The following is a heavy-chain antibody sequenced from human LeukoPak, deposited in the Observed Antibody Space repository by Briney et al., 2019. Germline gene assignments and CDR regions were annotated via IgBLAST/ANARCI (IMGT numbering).Heavy chain of an antibody. D-gene: IGHD3-3*01. CDR1: RFTFSRYA. CDR2: NSDSGCST. V-gene: IGHV3-23*01. CDR3: AKVPFLPKYDFWSGYYPMEGTFDY. Sequence: GVSQRLPYAASRFTFSRYALLGVRQPPARGLEWVSANSDSGCSTYHADAVKGRLNIYRDNSKNTLHLEVNRLNAEDKGGFFWAKVPFLPKYDFWSGYYPMEGTFDYWGQGTMVTVSS. J-gene: IGHJ4*01.